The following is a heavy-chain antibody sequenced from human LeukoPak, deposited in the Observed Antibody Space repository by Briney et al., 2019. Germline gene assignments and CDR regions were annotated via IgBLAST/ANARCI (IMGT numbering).Heavy chain of an antibody. V-gene: IGHV3-33*08. CDR3: ARPGERWDNWYFDL. CDR1: GFTFSSYG. J-gene: IGHJ2*01. D-gene: IGHD7-27*01. Sequence: PGRSLRLSCAASGFTFSSYGMHWVRQAPGKGLEWVAVIWNDGGQKYYADSVKGRFTISRDNSKNTLYLQMNSLRDEDTAVYYCARPGERWDNWYFDLWGRGTLVTVSS. CDR2: IWNDGGQK.